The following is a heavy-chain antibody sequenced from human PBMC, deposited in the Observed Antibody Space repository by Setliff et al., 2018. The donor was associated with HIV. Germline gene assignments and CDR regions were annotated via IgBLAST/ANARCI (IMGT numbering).Heavy chain of an antibody. Sequence: SETLSLTCTVSGGSISSSSYYWGWIRQPPGKGLEWIGSIYYSGSTYYNPSLKSRVTTSVDTSKNQFSLKLSSVTAADTAVYYCARGIGTRYNYYMDVWGIGTTVTVSS. CDR3: ARGIGTRYNYYMDV. V-gene: IGHV4-39*01. J-gene: IGHJ6*03. CDR2: IYYSGST. D-gene: IGHD1-20*01. CDR1: GGSISSSSYY.